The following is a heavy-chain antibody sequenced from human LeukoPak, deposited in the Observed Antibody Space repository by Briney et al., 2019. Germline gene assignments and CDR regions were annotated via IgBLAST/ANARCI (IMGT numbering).Heavy chain of an antibody. J-gene: IGHJ3*02. V-gene: IGHV4-4*02. Sequence: SETLSLTCAVSGGSISSSNWWSWVRQPPGKGLEWIGEIYHSGSTNYNPSLKSRVTISVDKSKNQFSLKLSSVTAADTAVCYCARDQALTTVTTSDAFDIWGQGTMVTVSS. D-gene: IGHD4-17*01. CDR3: ARDQALTTVTTSDAFDI. CDR2: IYHSGST. CDR1: GGSISSSNW.